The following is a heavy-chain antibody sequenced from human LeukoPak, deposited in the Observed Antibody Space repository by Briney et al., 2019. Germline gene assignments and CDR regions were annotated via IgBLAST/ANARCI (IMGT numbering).Heavy chain of an antibody. V-gene: IGHV1-8*01. CDR2: MNPNSGNT. CDR3: ARGYSSSWFPSRYNWFDP. J-gene: IGHJ5*02. D-gene: IGHD6-13*01. CDR1: GYAFTSYD. Sequence: ASVKVSCKASGYAFTSYDINWVRQATGQGLEWMGWMNPNSGNTGYAQKFQGRVTMTRNTSISTADMELSSLRSEDTAVYYCARGYSSSWFPSRYNWFDPWGQGTLVTVSS.